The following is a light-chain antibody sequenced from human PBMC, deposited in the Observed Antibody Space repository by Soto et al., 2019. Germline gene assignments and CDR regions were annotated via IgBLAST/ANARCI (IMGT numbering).Light chain of an antibody. CDR1: SSNIGAGYD. V-gene: IGLV1-40*01. CDR3: QSYDSSLSAPYV. J-gene: IGLJ1*01. Sequence: QSVLTQAPSLTGVPGQRVTISCTRSSSNIGAGYDVHWYQQLPGTAPKLLIYGNSNRPSGVPDRFSGSKSGTSASLAITGLQAEDEADYYCQSYDSSLSAPYVFGTGTKVTVL. CDR2: GNS.